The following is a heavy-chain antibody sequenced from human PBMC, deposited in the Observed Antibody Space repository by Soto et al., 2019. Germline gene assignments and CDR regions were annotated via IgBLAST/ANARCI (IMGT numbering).Heavy chain of an antibody. D-gene: IGHD6-25*01. Sequence: SLLMSVRWTVAYGTSKSPSRYWGCVSKPPGKGLEWIGSIFYTGRAYYTPSLKSRVTISVDTSKNQFSLTLSSVTAADTAVYFCAGQTFTIAAASIGRSNWFDPSAPGTLVTVSS. V-gene: IGHV4-39*01. CDR2: IFYTGRA. J-gene: IGHJ5*02. CDR3: AGQTFTIAAASIGRSNWFDP. CDR1: YGTSKSPSRY.